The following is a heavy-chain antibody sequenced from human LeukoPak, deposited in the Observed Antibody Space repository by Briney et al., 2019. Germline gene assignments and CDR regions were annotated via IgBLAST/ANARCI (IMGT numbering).Heavy chain of an antibody. V-gene: IGHV1-46*01. Sequence: ASVKVSCKASGYTFTGYYIHWVRQAPGQGLEWMGIINPSGGSTSYAQKFQGRVTMTRDTSTSTVYMELSSLRSEDTAVYYCARGAERGYCSGGSCYSSWFDPWGQGTLVTVSS. CDR2: INPSGGST. D-gene: IGHD2-15*01. CDR3: ARGAERGYCSGGSCYSSWFDP. CDR1: GYTFTGYY. J-gene: IGHJ5*02.